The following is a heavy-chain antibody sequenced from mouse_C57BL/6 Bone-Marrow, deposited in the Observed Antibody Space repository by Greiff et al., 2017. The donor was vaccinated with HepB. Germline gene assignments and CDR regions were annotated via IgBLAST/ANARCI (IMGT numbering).Heavy chain of an antibody. Sequence: VQLQQSGPELVKPGASVKISCKASGYAFSSSWMNWVKQRPGKGLEWIGRIYPGDGDTNYNGKLKGKATLTADKTSSTAYMQLSSLTSEDSAVYCCARGGYYAYWGQGTLVTVSA. CDR2: IYPGDGDT. J-gene: IGHJ3*01. CDR1: GYAFSSSW. D-gene: IGHD2-3*01. V-gene: IGHV1-82*01. CDR3: ARGGYYAY.